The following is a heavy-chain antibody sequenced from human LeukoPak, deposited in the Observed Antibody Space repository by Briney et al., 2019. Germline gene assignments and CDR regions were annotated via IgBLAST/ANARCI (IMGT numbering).Heavy chain of an antibody. Sequence: PSETLSLTCSVSGGSIRSSNSFWGWVRQPPGERLEWIATIYYNGNTYYNPSLQSRVTISVDTSTNQFSLKLNSVIAADTAVYYCARATAAPSSYFFDHWGQGTLVTVSS. V-gene: IGHV4-39*07. CDR1: GGSIRSSNSF. CDR2: IYYNGNT. J-gene: IGHJ4*02. CDR3: ARATAAPSSYFFDH. D-gene: IGHD6-25*01.